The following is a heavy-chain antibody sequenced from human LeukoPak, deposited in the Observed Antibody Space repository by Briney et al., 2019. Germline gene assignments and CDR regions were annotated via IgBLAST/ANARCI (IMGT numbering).Heavy chain of an antibody. CDR3: ARTGNIQYRLTTAPLDS. D-gene: IGHD4-11*01. CDR2: ISSSSSYI. Sequence: GGSLRLSCAASGLTLSSYYMNWVRQAPGKGLEWVSSISSSSSYIYYADSVKGRFTISRDNAKNSLYLQMNSLRAEDTAVYYCARTGNIQYRLTTAPLDSWGQGTLVTVS. J-gene: IGHJ4*02. V-gene: IGHV3-21*01. CDR1: GLTLSSYY.